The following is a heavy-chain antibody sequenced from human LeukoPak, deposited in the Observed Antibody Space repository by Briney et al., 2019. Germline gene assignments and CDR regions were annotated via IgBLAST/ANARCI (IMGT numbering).Heavy chain of an antibody. J-gene: IGHJ4*02. Sequence: GGSLRLSCAASGFTFDGYTMHWVRQAPGKGLEWVSLISWDGGSTYYADSVKGRFTISRDNSKNSLYLQMNSLRTEDTALYYCAKDNSDGSGTYDYWGQGTRVTVSS. V-gene: IGHV3-43*01. CDR3: AKDNSDGSGTYDY. CDR2: ISWDGGST. D-gene: IGHD3-10*01. CDR1: GFTFDGYT.